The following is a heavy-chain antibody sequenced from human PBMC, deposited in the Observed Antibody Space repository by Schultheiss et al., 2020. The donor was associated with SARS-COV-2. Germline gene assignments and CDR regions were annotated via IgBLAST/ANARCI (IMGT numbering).Heavy chain of an antibody. Sequence: ASVKVSCKASGYTFTGYYMHWVRQATGQGLEWMGWISAYNGNTNYAQKLQGRVTITRDTSATTAYMELRSLRSEDTAVYYCARDDYGGNSFDYWGQGTLVTVSS. V-gene: IGHV1-18*04. CDR1: GYTFTGYY. CDR3: ARDDYGGNSFDY. CDR2: ISAYNGNT. D-gene: IGHD4-23*01. J-gene: IGHJ4*02.